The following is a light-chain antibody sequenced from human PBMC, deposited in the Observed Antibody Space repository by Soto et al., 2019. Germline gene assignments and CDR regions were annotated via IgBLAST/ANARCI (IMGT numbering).Light chain of an antibody. CDR3: QQYKNSSPWT. J-gene: IGKJ1*01. Sequence: DIQMTQSPSTLSASVGDRVTITCRASQSINNWLAWYQQKPGKAPKLLLYDASNLGGGVPSRFSGSGSGTQFTLSISSLQPDDFATYYCQQYKNSSPWTFGQGTKVEIK. V-gene: IGKV1-5*01. CDR2: DAS. CDR1: QSINNW.